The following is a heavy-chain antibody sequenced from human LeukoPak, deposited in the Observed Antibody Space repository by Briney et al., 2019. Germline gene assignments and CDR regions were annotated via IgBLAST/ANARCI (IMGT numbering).Heavy chain of an antibody. CDR1: GGSISSSSYY. V-gene: IGHV4-39*01. D-gene: IGHD3-22*01. J-gene: IGHJ3*02. CDR3: ARPNYDSSTRGAFDI. Sequence: SQTLSLTCTVSGGSISSSSYYWGWIRQPPGKGLEWIGSIYYSGGTYYNPSLKSRVTISVDTSKNQFSLKLSSVTAADTAVYYCARPNYDSSTRGAFDIWGQGTMVTVSS. CDR2: IYYSGGT.